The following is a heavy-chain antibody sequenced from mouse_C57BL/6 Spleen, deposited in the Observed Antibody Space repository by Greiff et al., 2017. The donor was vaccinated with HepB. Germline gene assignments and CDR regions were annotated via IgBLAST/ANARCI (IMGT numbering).Heavy chain of an antibody. CDR3: ARHGPQNLSPYYYAMDY. Sequence: QVQLQQPGTELVKPGASVKLSCKASGYTFTSYWMHWVKQRPGQGLEWIGNINPSNGGTNYNEKFKSKANLTVDKSSSTAYMQLSSLTSEDSAVYYCARHGPQNLSPYYYAMDYWGQGTSVTVSS. D-gene: IGHD3-1*01. V-gene: IGHV1-53*01. J-gene: IGHJ4*01. CDR2: INPSNGGT. CDR1: GYTFTSYW.